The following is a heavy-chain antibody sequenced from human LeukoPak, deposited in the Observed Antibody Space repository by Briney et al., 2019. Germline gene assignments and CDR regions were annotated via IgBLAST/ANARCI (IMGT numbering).Heavy chain of an antibody. V-gene: IGHV4-61*01. J-gene: IGHJ1*01. Sequence: PETLSLTCTVSGGSVSSGSYYWSWIRQPPGKGLEWIGYIYYSGSTNYNPSLKSRVTISVDTSKNQFSLKLSSVTAADTAVYYCARGDYDILTGYSDSEYFQHWGQGTLVTVSS. D-gene: IGHD3-9*01. CDR2: IYYSGST. CDR3: ARGDYDILTGYSDSEYFQH. CDR1: GGSVSSGSYY.